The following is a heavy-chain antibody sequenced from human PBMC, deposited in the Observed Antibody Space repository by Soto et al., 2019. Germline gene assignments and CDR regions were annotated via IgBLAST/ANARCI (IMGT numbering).Heavy chain of an antibody. V-gene: IGHV1-69*01. CDR3: ACDYEYQMLEFAALEI. J-gene: IGHJ3*02. Sequence: QVLLVQSGAEVKKPGSSVKVSCKASGGAFSRYAISWVRQAPGQGLEWVGGIFPMYGTPVYAQKLQGRVTLTADEATTTAYMELSGLRYEGAAFYYWACDYEYQMLEFAALEIWGQGPMVTVSS. CDR1: GGAFSRYA. CDR2: IFPMYGTP. D-gene: IGHD5-12*01.